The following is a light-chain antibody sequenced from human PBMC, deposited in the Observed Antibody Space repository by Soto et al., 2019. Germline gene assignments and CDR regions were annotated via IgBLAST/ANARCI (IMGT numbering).Light chain of an antibody. CDR2: EVS. J-gene: IGLJ3*02. CDR3: SSYTLRNTLVL. CDR1: SSDVGGYNF. Sequence: QSVLTQPASVSGSPGQSITISCTGTSSDVGGYNFVSWYQQHPGKAPRLIIYEVSSRPSGVSYRFSGSKSGNTASPTISGLQAEDEADYYCSSYTLRNTLVLFGGGTKLTVL. V-gene: IGLV2-14*01.